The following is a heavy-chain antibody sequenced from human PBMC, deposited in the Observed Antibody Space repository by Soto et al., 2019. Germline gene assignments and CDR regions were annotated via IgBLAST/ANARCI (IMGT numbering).Heavy chain of an antibody. CDR1: RVYLEYYG. CDR2: TNSDGADS. Sequence: VRLSWAAARVYLEYYGTHWVRLVPGKGLEWVSLTNSDGADSYYMDSVKGRFTISRDNAKSTLYLQMDRLRPEDTALYFCAKSLYYYDSSPLDHWGQGTPVSVSS. J-gene: IGHJ4*02. CDR3: AKSLYYYDSSPLDH. D-gene: IGHD3-22*01. V-gene: IGHV3-43D*04.